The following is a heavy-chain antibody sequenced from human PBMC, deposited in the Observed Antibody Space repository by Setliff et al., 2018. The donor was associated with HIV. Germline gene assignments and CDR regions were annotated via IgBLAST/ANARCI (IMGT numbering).Heavy chain of an antibody. Sequence: PGGSLRLSCAASGFTFGSYPMHWVRQAPGKGLEWVAVISYGGGLKLYADSVKGRFTISRDNSKESLFLQMNSLTTEDTALYYCAKDGWGYDYVGAYYFDYWGQGTPVTVSS. CDR3: AKDGWGYDYVGAYYFDY. D-gene: IGHD5-12*01. CDR1: GFTFGSYP. V-gene: IGHV3-30*04. J-gene: IGHJ4*02. CDR2: ISYGGGLK.